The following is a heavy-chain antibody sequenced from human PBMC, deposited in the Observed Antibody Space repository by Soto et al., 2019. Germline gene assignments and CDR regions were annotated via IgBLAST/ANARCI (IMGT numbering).Heavy chain of an antibody. D-gene: IGHD6-13*01. CDR2: IRSKAYGGTT. V-gene: IGHV3-49*04. CDR3: TRDPIAAAAPYYFDY. J-gene: IGHJ4*02. Sequence: QPGGSLRLSCTASGFTFGDYAMSWVRQAPGKGLEWVGFIRSKAYGGTTEYAASVKGRFTISRDDSKSIAYLQMNSLKTEDTAAYYCTRDPIAAAAPYYFDYWGQGTLVTVSS. CDR1: GFTFGDYA.